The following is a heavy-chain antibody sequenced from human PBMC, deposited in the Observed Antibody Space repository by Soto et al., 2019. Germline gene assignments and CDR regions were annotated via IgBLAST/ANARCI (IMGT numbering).Heavy chain of an antibody. D-gene: IGHD6-6*01. Sequence: SETLPLTWTVSGGSISSDEYYWTWIRQPPGKGLEWIGYIYYSGSTNYNPSLKSRVTISVDTSKNQFSLKLTSVSAADTAVYYCARDRSNSPDFFDFWGQGTLVTVSS. V-gene: IGHV4-30-4*01. CDR2: IYYSGST. J-gene: IGHJ4*02. CDR3: ARDRSNSPDFFDF. CDR1: GGSISSDEYY.